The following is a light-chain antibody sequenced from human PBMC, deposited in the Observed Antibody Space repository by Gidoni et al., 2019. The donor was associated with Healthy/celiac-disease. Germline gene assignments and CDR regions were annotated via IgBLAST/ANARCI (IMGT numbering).Light chain of an antibody. CDR3: QQSYSTPPMYT. V-gene: IGKV1-39*01. J-gene: IGKJ2*01. Sequence: DIQMTQSPSSLSASVGDIVTIPCRASQSISSYLNWYQQKPGKAPKLLIYAASSLQSGVPSRFSGSGSGTDFTLTISSLQPEDFATYYCQQSYSTPPMYTFGQGTKLEIK. CDR1: QSISSY. CDR2: AAS.